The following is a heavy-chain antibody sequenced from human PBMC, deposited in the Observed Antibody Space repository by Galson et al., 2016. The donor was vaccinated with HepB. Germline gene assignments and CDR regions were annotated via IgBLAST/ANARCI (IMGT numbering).Heavy chain of an antibody. V-gene: IGHV4-31*03. CDR3: ARMSGGNLRFDP. D-gene: IGHD4-23*01. Sequence: TLSLTCTVSGGSISSGGYYWSWIRQHPGKGLEWIGYIYYSGSTYYNSSLKRRITISVDTSKNQFSLNLRSVTAADPAVYYCARMSGGNLRFDPWGQGTLVTVSS. J-gene: IGHJ5*02. CDR2: IYYSGST. CDR1: GGSISSGGYY.